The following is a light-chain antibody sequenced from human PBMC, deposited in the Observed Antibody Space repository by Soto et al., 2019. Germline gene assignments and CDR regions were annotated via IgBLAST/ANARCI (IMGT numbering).Light chain of an antibody. V-gene: IGKV3-15*01. CDR2: DVS. CDR1: QSVSGN. CDR3: QQYDKWPYT. J-gene: IGKJ2*01. Sequence: TGSSSSLELSPGKTATLSCMAQQSVSGNLAWYQQKPGQAPRLLIYDVSTRATGIAARFSGSGSGTEFTLSIISLQSEDFAVYYCQQYDKWPYTLAQGTKVDIK.